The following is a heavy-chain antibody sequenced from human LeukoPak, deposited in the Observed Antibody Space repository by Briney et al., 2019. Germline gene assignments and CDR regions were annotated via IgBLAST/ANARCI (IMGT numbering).Heavy chain of an antibody. CDR1: GYTFTGYY. Sequence: SVKVSCTASGYTFTGYYMHWVRQAPGQGLEWMGGIIPIFGTANYAQKFQGRVTITADKSTSTAYMELSSLRSEDTAVYYCARDPAYYYDSSGYYGSWYFDLWGRGTLVTVSS. CDR3: ARDPAYYYDSSGYYGSWYFDL. J-gene: IGHJ2*01. V-gene: IGHV1-69*06. D-gene: IGHD3-22*01. CDR2: IIPIFGTA.